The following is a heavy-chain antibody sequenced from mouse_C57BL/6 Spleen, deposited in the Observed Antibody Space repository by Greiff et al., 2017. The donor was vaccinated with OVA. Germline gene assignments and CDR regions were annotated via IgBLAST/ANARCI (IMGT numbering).Heavy chain of an antibody. J-gene: IGHJ3*01. CDR2: IYPGDGDT. D-gene: IGHD2-4*01. CDR1: GYAFSSSW. V-gene: IGHV1-82*01. Sequence: QVQLQQSGPELVKPGASVKISCKASGYAFSSSWMNWVKQRPGKGLEWIGRIYPGDGDTNYNGKFKGKATLTADKSSSTAYMHLSSLTSEDSAVYFCARGDYGSFAYWGQGTLVTVSA. CDR3: ARGDYGSFAY.